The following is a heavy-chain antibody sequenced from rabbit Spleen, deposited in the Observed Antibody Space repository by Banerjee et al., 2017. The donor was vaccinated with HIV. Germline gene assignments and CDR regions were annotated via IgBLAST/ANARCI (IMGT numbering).Heavy chain of an antibody. CDR1: GFDFSSDY. CDR3: ARDASGSGFYTFNL. V-gene: IGHV1S7*01. J-gene: IGHJ4*01. CDR2: IDPVFGST. D-gene: IGHD1-1*01. Sequence: QLKETGGGLVQPGGSLTLSCKASGFDFSSDYMSWVRQAPEKGLEWIGYIDPVFGSTYYASWVNGRFTISSHNAQNTLYLQLNSLTAADTATYFCARDASGSGFYTFNLWGQGTLVTVS.